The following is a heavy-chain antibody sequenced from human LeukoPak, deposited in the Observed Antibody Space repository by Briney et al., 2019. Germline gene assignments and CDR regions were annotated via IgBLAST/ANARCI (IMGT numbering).Heavy chain of an antibody. V-gene: IGHV4-31*03. CDR3: TRDLGQWLVDY. Sequence: SQTLSLTCTVSGGSISSGGYYWSWIRQHPGKGLEWIGYIYYSGSTYYNPSLKSRVTISVDTSKNQFSLKLSSVTAADTAVYYCTRDLGQWLVDYWGQGTLVTVSS. CDR2: IYYSGST. J-gene: IGHJ4*02. CDR1: GGSISSGGYY. D-gene: IGHD6-19*01.